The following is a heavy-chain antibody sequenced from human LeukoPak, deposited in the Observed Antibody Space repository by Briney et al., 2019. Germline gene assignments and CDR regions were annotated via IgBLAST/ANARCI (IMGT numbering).Heavy chain of an antibody. CDR2: ISSSSSYI. Sequence: GGSLRLSCAASGFTFSSYWMSWVRQAPGKGLEWVSSISSSSSYIYYADSVKGRFTISRDNAKNSLYLQMNSLRAEDTAVYYCARDTITMIVPAVVLDVWGKGTTVTISS. V-gene: IGHV3-21*01. CDR1: GFTFSSYW. CDR3: ARDTITMIVPAVVLDV. D-gene: IGHD3-22*01. J-gene: IGHJ6*04.